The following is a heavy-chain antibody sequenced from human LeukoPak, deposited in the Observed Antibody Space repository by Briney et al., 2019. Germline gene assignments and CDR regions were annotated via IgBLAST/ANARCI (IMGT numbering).Heavy chain of an antibody. Sequence: ASVKVSCKASGYTFTGYYMHWVRQAPGQGLEWMGWINPNSGGTNYAQKFQGRVTMTRDTSISTAYMELSRLRSDDTAVYYCARVMCSTSCYLWDFEYWGQGALVTVSS. V-gene: IGHV1-2*02. CDR1: GYTFTGYY. CDR3: ARVMCSTSCYLWDFEY. J-gene: IGHJ4*02. CDR2: INPNSGGT. D-gene: IGHD2-2*01.